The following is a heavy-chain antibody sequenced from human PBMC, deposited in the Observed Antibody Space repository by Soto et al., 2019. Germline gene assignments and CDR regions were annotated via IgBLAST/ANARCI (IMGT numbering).Heavy chain of an antibody. CDR1: GYTFNDFG. J-gene: IGHJ4*02. CDR3: ARDIGFDIDY. CDR2: IYSKAGXI. V-gene: IGHV1-18*01. Sequence: SVXVSCKTSGYTFNDFGITWVRQAPGLGLEWLGWIYSKAGXINFAPKFQGRVIMTTDTSTSTAYMELTSLTFDVSAVYFCARDIGFDIDYWGQGTLVTVS. D-gene: IGHD5-12*01.